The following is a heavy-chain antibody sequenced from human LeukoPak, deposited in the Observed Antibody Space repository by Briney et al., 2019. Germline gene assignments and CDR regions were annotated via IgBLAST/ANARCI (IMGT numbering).Heavy chain of an antibody. J-gene: IGHJ6*03. D-gene: IGHD3-22*01. Sequence: GGSLRLSCAASGFTFSSYAMSWVRQAPGKGLEWVSAISGSGGSTFYADSVKGRFTISRDNSQNTLYLQMNSLRAEDTAIYYCAKERPSSENYYYYYMGVWGKGTTVIVSS. CDR1: GFTFSSYA. V-gene: IGHV3-23*01. CDR2: ISGSGGST. CDR3: AKERPSSENYYYYYMGV.